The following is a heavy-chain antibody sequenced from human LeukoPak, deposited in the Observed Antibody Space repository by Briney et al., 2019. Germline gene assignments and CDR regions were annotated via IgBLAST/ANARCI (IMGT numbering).Heavy chain of an antibody. D-gene: IGHD5-12*01. Sequence: GGSLRLSCAASGFTFSSYATSWVRQAPGKGLEWVSAISGSGGSTYYADSVKGRFTISRDNSKNTLYLQMNSLRAEDTAVYYCARSRGIVATTYFDYWGQGTLVTVSS. CDR1: GFTFSSYA. CDR3: ARSRGIVATTYFDY. CDR2: ISGSGGST. J-gene: IGHJ4*02. V-gene: IGHV3-23*01.